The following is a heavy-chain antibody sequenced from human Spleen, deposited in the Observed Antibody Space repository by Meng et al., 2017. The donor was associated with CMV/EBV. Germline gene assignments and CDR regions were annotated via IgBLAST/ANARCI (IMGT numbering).Heavy chain of an antibody. CDR2: IKQDGSEK. J-gene: IGHJ4*02. CDR3: ARANSPDYESTAYRPIDC. Sequence: GESLKISCAASGFTFTNYWMNWVRQAPGKGLEWVASIKQDGSEKYYVDSVKGRFTNTRDNALNSLYLQMNSRSAEDTAVYFCARANSPDYESTAYRPIDCWGQGTLVTVSS. CDR1: GFTFTNYW. V-gene: IGHV3-7*01. D-gene: IGHD3-22*01.